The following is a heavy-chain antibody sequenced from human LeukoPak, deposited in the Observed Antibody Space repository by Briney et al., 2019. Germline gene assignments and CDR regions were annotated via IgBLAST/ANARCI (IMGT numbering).Heavy chain of an antibody. CDR2: IYSGGGT. CDR1: GFTVSSNY. V-gene: IGHV3-53*01. D-gene: IGHD6-13*01. Sequence: GGSLRLSCAASGFTVSSNYVSWVRQSPGKGLEWVSVIYSGGGTYYADSVKGRFTISRDNSKNTVHLQMNSLRAEDTAVYYCAKERQQLVPGHFDYWGQGTLVTVSS. J-gene: IGHJ4*02. CDR3: AKERQQLVPGHFDY.